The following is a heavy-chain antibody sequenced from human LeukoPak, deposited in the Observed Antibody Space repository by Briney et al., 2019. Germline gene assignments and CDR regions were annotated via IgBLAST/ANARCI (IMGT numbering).Heavy chain of an antibody. CDR1: GYTFTRYG. J-gene: IGHJ3*02. CDR3: ARDRRYSSGWYYDSFDI. CDR2: ISAYNGDT. D-gene: IGHD6-19*01. V-gene: IGHV1-18*01. Sequence: GAAVKVSFKASGYTFTRYGITWVRQAPGKGLEWMGWISAYNGDTNYAQKLQGRVTMTTDRSTSTVYMELGSLRSDDTAVYYCARDRRYSSGWYYDSFDIGGQGTMVTVSS.